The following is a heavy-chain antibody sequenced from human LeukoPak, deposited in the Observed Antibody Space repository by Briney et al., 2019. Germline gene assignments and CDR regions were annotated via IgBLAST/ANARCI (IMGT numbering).Heavy chain of an antibody. CDR2: ISYDGSNK. CDR1: GFTFSSYA. J-gene: IGHJ4*02. CDR3: ARDLVQTPNYYDSSGTGY. V-gene: IGHV3-30-3*01. D-gene: IGHD3-22*01. Sequence: PGRSLKLSCAASGFTFSSYAMHWVRQAPGKGLEWVAVISYDGSNKYYADSVKGRFTISRDNSKNTLCLQMNSLRAEDTAVYYCARDLVQTPNYYDSSGTGYWGQGTLVTVSS.